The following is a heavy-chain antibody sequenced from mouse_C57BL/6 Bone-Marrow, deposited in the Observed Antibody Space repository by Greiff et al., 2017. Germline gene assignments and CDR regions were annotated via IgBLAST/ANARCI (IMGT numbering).Heavy chain of an antibody. Sequence: VQLQQSGAELVRPGASVKLSCTASGFNIKDDYMHWVKQRPEQGLEWIGWIDPENGDTEYASKFQGKATITAATSSNTAYLQLSSLTSEATAVYYCTTPPAGPAQEGFAYWGQGTLVTVSA. D-gene: IGHD3-2*02. CDR3: TTPPAGPAQEGFAY. J-gene: IGHJ3*01. CDR2: IDPENGDT. V-gene: IGHV14-4*01. CDR1: GFNIKDDY.